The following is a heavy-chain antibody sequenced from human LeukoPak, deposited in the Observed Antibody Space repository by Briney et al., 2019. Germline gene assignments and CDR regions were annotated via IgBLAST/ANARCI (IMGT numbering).Heavy chain of an antibody. CDR1: GFTFSSYE. CDR3: AKCAYYYGSGSHLGTPRNYYYYYMDV. J-gene: IGHJ6*03. D-gene: IGHD3-10*01. V-gene: IGHV3-30*02. Sequence: HAGGSLRLSCAASGFTFSSYEMNWVRQAPGKGLEWVAFIRYDGSNKYYADSVKGRFTISRDNSKNTLYLQMNSLRAEDTAVYYCAKCAYYYGSGSHLGTPRNYYYYYMDVWGKGTTVTISS. CDR2: IRYDGSNK.